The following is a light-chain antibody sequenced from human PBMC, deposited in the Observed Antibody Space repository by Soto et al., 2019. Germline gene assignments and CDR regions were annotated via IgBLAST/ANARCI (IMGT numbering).Light chain of an antibody. CDR3: QQYGSSPIT. J-gene: IGKJ5*01. CDR2: AAS. V-gene: IGKV3-20*01. Sequence: IVLTQSPGTLSLSPWERATLSCRTSQSVSSSYLAWYQQKPGQAPRLLIYAASSRATGIPDRFSGSGSGTDFSLTISRLEPEDFAVYYCQQYGSSPITFGQGIRLEI. CDR1: QSVSSSY.